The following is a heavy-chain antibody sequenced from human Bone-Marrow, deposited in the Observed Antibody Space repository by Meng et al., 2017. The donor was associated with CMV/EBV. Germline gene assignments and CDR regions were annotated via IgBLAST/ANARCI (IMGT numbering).Heavy chain of an antibody. Sequence: GESLKISCAASGFTFSGSAMHWVRQAPGKGLEWVSVIYSGGSTYYADSVKGRFTISRDNSKNTLYLQMNSLRAEDTAVYYCASGALWQLGGMDVWGQGTTVTVSS. D-gene: IGHD6-6*01. V-gene: IGHV3-53*01. CDR3: ASGALWQLGGMDV. CDR2: IYSGGST. J-gene: IGHJ6*02. CDR1: GFTFSGSA.